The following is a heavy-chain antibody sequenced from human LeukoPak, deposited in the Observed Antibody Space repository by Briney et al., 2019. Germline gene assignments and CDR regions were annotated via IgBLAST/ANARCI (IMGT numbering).Heavy chain of an antibody. CDR3: ARVRGGSGWFN. J-gene: IGHJ4*02. D-gene: IGHD6-19*01. V-gene: IGHV3-48*03. CDR2: ISSSGSTI. CDR1: GFTFSSYE. Sequence: GGSLRLSCAASGFTFSSYEMNWVRQAPGKGLEWVSYISSSGSTIYYADSVKGRFTISRDNAKNSLYLQMNSLRAEDTAVYYCARVRGGSGWFNWGQGTLVTVSS.